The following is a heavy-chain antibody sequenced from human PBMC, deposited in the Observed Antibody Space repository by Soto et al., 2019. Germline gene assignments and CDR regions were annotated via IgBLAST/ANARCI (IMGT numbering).Heavy chain of an antibody. J-gene: IGHJ4*02. CDR2: IRSKAYGGTT. Sequence: GGSLRLSCTASGFTFGDYAMSWFRQAPGKGLEWVGFIRSKAYGGTTEYAASVKGRFTISRDDSKSIAYLQMNSLKTEDTAVYYCTRVGSSWHKQNDYWGQGTLVTVS. CDR1: GFTFGDYA. D-gene: IGHD6-13*01. V-gene: IGHV3-49*03. CDR3: TRVGSSWHKQNDY.